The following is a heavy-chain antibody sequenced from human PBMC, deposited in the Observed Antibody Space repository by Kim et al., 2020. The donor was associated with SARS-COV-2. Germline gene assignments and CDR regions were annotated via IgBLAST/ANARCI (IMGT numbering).Heavy chain of an antibody. CDR3: VRDHQFAFDI. CDR2: SGHETNLI. V-gene: IGHV3-48*02. J-gene: IGHJ3*02. CDR1: GFTFSVYS. Sequence: GGSLRLSCAASGFTFSVYSMNWVRQAPGKGLEWISYSGHETNLIWYADSVKGRFTISRDNDKNSLYLQMNSLRDEDTAIYYCVRDHQFAFDIWGQGTMVTVSS.